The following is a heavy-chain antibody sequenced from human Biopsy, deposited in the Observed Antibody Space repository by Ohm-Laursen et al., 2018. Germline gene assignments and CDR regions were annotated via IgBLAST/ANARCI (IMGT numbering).Heavy chain of an antibody. V-gene: IGHV4-59*01. J-gene: IGHJ2*01. CDR1: GDSISSYY. Sequence: GTLSLTCPVSGDSISSYYWSWIRQPPGKGLQWIGYVYYTGSTDYNPSLQSRVTISVDTSKNHFSLRLRSATPADTAIYYCARDRGYYSDRTVPGYFDLWGRGTLVTVSS. CDR2: VYYTGST. D-gene: IGHD3-22*01. CDR3: ARDRGYYSDRTVPGYFDL.